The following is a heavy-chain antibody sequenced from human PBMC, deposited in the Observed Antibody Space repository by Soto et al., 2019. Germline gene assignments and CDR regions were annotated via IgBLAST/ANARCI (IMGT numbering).Heavy chain of an antibody. Sequence: SETLSLTCAVSGGSISSSNWWSWVRQPPGKGLEWIGEIYHSGSTNYNPSLKSRVTISVDKSKNQFSLKLSSVTAADTAVYYCARDPESYGSGSYYNRGAFDIWGKGTMVTVSS. D-gene: IGHD3-10*01. CDR1: GGSISSSNW. V-gene: IGHV4-4*02. CDR2: IYHSGST. CDR3: ARDPESYGSGSYYNRGAFDI. J-gene: IGHJ3*02.